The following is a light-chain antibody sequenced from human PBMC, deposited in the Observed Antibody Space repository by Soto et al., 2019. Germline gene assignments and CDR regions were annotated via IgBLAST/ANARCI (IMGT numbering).Light chain of an antibody. CDR3: QQYGTLPLT. CDR1: QYIDY. Sequence: EIVLTQPPDTLSLSPGERPTLSCRASQYIDYLAWYQHRRGQAPRLLLSGASTRAPGIPDRFSGSGSGTDFTLTISRLEPEDFAVYYCQQYGTLPLTFGGGTKV. CDR2: GAS. J-gene: IGKJ4*01. V-gene: IGKV3-20*01.